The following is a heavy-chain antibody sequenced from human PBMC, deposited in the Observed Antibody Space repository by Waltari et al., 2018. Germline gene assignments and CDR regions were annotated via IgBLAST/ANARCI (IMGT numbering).Heavy chain of an antibody. CDR3: ARRPRAIFGVVISYFDY. V-gene: IGHV4-34*01. Sequence: QVQLQQWGAGLLKPSETLSLTCAVYGGSFSGYYWSWIRQPPGKGLEWVGEINHSGSTNYNPSLKSRVTISVDTSKNQFSLKLSSVTAADTAVYYCARRPRAIFGVVISYFDYWGQGTLVTVSS. J-gene: IGHJ4*02. CDR2: INHSGST. CDR1: GGSFSGYY. D-gene: IGHD3-3*01.